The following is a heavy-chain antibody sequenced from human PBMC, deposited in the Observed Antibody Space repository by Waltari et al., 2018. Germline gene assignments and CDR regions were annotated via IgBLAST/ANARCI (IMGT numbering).Heavy chain of an antibody. CDR1: GFTLSNSW. V-gene: IGHV3-7*01. CDR3: SLSLNS. J-gene: IGHJ4*02. CDR2: IKPDGSES. Sequence: EVQLVESGGGLVQPGGSFRRSCAAFGFTLSNSWMDWVRQAPGKGLEWVANIKPDGSESHYVDSVQGRFTVSRDNTQNLLYLQMNTLRVDDTAVYYCSLSLNSWGQGTLVTVSP.